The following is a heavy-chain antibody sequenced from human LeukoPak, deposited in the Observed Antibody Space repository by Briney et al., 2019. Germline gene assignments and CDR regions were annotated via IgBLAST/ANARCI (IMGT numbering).Heavy chain of an antibody. CDR1: GFAFSSHW. V-gene: IGHV3-74*01. Sequence: TGGSLTLSRAASGFAFSSHWMHWVRQVPGKGLVWVSRINSDGSNTIYADSVEGRFTISRDNAKNTLYLQMNSLRAEDTAVYYCTRDLMDYDYGDKGGNYWGQGTLVTVSS. CDR3: TRDLMDYDYGDKGGNY. D-gene: IGHD4-23*01. CDR2: INSDGSNT. J-gene: IGHJ4*02.